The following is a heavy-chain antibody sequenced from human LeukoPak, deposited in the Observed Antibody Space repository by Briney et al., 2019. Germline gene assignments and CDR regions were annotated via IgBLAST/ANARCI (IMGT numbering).Heavy chain of an antibody. CDR1: GCSISSSS. CDR3: AREIGYSSGWWEPFDY. V-gene: IGHV3-30*03. J-gene: IGHJ4*02. D-gene: IGHD6-19*01. CDR2: ISYDGSNK. Sequence: LSFTCTVSGCSISSSSYYWGWIRQPPGKGLEWVAVISYDGSNKYYADSVKGRFTISRDNSKNTLYLQMNSLRAEDTAVYYCAREIGYSSGWWEPFDYWGQGTLVTVSS.